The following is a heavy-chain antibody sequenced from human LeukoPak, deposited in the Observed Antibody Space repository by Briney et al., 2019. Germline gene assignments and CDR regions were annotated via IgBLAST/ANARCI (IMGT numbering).Heavy chain of an antibody. Sequence: ASVKASCKASGYTFTGYYMHWVRQAPGQGLECMGWINPNSGGTNYAQKFQGRVTMTRDTSISTAYMEPSRLTSDDTAVYYCARVDYYGSGTYAYWGQGTLVTVSS. CDR3: ARVDYYGSGTYAY. CDR2: INPNSGGT. J-gene: IGHJ4*02. V-gene: IGHV1-2*02. CDR1: GYTFTGYY. D-gene: IGHD3-10*01.